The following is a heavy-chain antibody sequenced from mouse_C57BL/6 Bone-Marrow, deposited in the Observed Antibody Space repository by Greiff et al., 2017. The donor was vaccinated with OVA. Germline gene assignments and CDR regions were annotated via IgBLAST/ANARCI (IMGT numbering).Heavy chain of an antibody. V-gene: IGHV1-72*01. D-gene: IGHD1-1*01. CDR2: IDPNSGGT. CDR1: GYTFTSYW. J-gene: IGHJ1*03. Sequence: VKLMESGAELVKPGASVKLSCKASGYTFTSYWMHWVKQRPGRGLEWIGRIDPNSGGTKYNEKFKSKATLTVDKPSSTAYMQLSSLTSEDSAVDYCARKRGTTVVAPVVWGTGTTVTVSS. CDR3: ARKRGTTVVAPVV.